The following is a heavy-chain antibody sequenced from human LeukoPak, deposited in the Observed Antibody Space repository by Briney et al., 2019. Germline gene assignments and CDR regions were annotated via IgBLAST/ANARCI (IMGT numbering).Heavy chain of an antibody. CDR2: IYTGDSNT. Sequence: GESLKISCQGSGYRSTSYWIGWVRQLPGKGLEWMGIIYTGDSNTKYSPSFQGQVTISVDKSISTAYLQWNSLKASDTAMYYCARLGGSDYCVSTTCHFDYWGQGTPVTVSS. J-gene: IGHJ4*02. D-gene: IGHD2-2*01. CDR3: ARLGGSDYCVSTTCHFDY. V-gene: IGHV5-51*01. CDR1: GYRSTSYW.